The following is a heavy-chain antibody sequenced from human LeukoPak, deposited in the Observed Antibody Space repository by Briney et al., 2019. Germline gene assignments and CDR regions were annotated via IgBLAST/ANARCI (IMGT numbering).Heavy chain of an antibody. J-gene: IGHJ4*02. CDR2: IYYSGST. D-gene: IGHD3-10*01. CDR3: ARAVTMVRGVNFDY. CDR1: GGSISSYY. Sequence: PSETLSLTCTVSGGSISSYYWSWIRQPPGEGLEWIGYIYYSGSTNYNPSLKSRVTISVDTSKNQFSLKLSSVTAADTAVYYCARAVTMVRGVNFDYWGQGTLVTVSS. V-gene: IGHV4-59*01.